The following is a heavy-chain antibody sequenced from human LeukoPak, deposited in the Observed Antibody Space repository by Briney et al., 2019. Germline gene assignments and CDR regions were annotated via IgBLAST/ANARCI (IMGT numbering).Heavy chain of an antibody. D-gene: IGHD2-21*01. V-gene: IGHV4-34*01. J-gene: IGHJ4*02. CDR2: INHSGST. CDR1: GGSFSGYY. Sequence: SETLSLTCAVYGGSFSGYYWSWIRQPPGKGLEWIGEINHSGSTNYNPSLKSRVTISVDTSKNQFSLKLSSVTAADTAVYYCARVVPADNYIDYWGQGTLVTVSS. CDR3: ARVVPADNYIDY.